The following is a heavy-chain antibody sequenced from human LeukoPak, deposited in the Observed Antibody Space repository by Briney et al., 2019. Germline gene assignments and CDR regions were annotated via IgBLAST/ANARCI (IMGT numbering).Heavy chain of an antibody. CDR2: ISAYNGNT. Sequence: GASVKVSCKASGYTFTSYGISWVRQAPGQGLEWMGWISAYNGNTNYAQKLQGRVTMTTDTSTSTAYMELRSLRSDDTAVYYCARVVVVPGRGYFQYWGQGTLVTVSS. CDR1: GYTFTSYG. CDR3: ARVVVVPGRGYFQY. D-gene: IGHD2-15*01. V-gene: IGHV1-18*01. J-gene: IGHJ1*01.